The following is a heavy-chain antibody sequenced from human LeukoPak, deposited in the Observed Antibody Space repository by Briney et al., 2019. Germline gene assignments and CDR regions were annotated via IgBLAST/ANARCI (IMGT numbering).Heavy chain of an antibody. J-gene: IGHJ4*02. V-gene: IGHV4-59*01. Sequence: SETLSLTCTVSGGSISSYYWSWIRQPPGKGLERIGYIYYGGSTNYNPSLKSRVTISVDTSKNQFSLKLSSVTAADTAVYYCARGFRYDSSGYYLYWGQGTLVTVSS. CDR2: IYYGGST. D-gene: IGHD3-22*01. CDR1: GGSISSYY. CDR3: ARGFRYDSSGYYLY.